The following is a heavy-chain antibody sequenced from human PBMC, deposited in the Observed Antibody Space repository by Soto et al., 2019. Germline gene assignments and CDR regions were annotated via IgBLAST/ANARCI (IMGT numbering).Heavy chain of an antibody. CDR1: GGTFSSYA. Sequence: SVKVSCKASGGTFSSYAISWARQAPGQGLEWMGGIIPIFGTANYAQKFQGRVTLTADKSTSTAYMELSSLRSEDTAVYYCARATLGYCSGGSCYHTETYYYYYGMDVWGQGTTVTVSS. V-gene: IGHV1-69*06. CDR3: ARATLGYCSGGSCYHTETYYYYYGMDV. CDR2: IIPIFGTA. J-gene: IGHJ6*02. D-gene: IGHD2-15*01.